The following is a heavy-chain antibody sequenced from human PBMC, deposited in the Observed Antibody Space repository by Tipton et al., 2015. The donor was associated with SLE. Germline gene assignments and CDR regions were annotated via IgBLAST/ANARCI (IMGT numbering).Heavy chain of an antibody. D-gene: IGHD3-10*01. Sequence: TLSLTCAVYGGSFSGYYWSWSRQPPGKGLEWIGEINHSGSTNYNQSLKSRVTISVDTSKNQFSLKMSSVTAADTAVYYCAIGSLVQGVITNWFDPWGQGTLVTVSS. CDR1: GGSFSGYY. J-gene: IGHJ5*02. CDR2: INHSGST. V-gene: IGHV4-34*01. CDR3: AIGSLVQGVITNWFDP.